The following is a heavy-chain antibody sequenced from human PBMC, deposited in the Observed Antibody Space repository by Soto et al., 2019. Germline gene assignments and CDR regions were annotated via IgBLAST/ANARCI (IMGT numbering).Heavy chain of an antibody. CDR1: GFTCNNYA. J-gene: IGHJ4*02. CDR2: ISGGGDTT. Sequence: EVQLLESGGGLVQPGGSLRLSCAASGFTCNNYAMTWVRQAPGKGLEWVSAISGGGDTTSYADYVKGRFTVSRDGSKETLYLQMSSLSAEDTALYYCAKGRGGSGSLTPRVDFWGQGTLVTVSS. D-gene: IGHD3-10*01. CDR3: AKGRGGSGSLTPRVDF. V-gene: IGHV3-23*01.